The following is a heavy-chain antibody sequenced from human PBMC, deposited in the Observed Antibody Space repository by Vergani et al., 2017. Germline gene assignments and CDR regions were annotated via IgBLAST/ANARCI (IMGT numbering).Heavy chain of an antibody. CDR2: IYPGDSDT. Sequence: EVQLVQSGAEVKKPGESLKISCKGSGYSFTSYWIGWVRQMPGKGLEWMGIIYPGDSDTRYSPSFQGQVTISADKSISTAYLQWSSLKASDTAMYYCARVHSGYVDPGSTYYYYGMDVWGQGTTVTVSS. V-gene: IGHV5-51*03. D-gene: IGHD5-12*01. J-gene: IGHJ6*02. CDR1: GYSFTSYW. CDR3: ARVHSGYVDPGSTYYYYGMDV.